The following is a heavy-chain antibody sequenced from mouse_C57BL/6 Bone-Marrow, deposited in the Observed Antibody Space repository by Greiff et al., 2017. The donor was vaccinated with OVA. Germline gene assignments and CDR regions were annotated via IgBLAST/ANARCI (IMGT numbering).Heavy chain of an antibody. V-gene: IGHV1-52*01. CDR3: ARGTTVVAYYAMDY. CDR2: IDPSDSET. D-gene: IGHD1-1*01. Sequence: QVQLQQPGAELVRPGSSVKLSCKASGYTFTSYWMHWVKQRPIQGLEWIGNIDPSDSETHYNQKFKDKATLTVDKSSSTAYMQLSSLTSEDSAVDYCARGTTVVAYYAMDYWGQGTSVTVSS. J-gene: IGHJ4*01. CDR1: GYTFTSYW.